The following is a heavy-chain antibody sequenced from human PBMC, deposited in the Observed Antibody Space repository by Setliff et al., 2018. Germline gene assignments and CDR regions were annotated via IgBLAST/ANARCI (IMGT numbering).Heavy chain of an antibody. CDR3: VRDDADNYDAFDN. D-gene: IGHD3-22*01. CDR2: IKQDGSTK. Sequence: PSETLSLTCTVSGYSISSGYIWGWVRQAPGKGLEWVADIKQDGSTKYYLDSVKGRFTISRDNAKRSLYLQMNGLRADDTGVYYCVRDDADNYDAFDNWGQGTLVTVSS. CDR1: GYSISSGY. V-gene: IGHV3-7*01. J-gene: IGHJ3*02.